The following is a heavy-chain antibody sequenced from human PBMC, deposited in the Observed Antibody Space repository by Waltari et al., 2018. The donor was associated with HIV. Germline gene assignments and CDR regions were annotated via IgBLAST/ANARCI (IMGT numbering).Heavy chain of an antibody. CDR1: GGSVSRRGSS. D-gene: IGHD6-19*01. CDR3: ARDQDGSFLAY. CDR2: MHDSGTT. J-gene: IGHJ4*02. Sequence: QVQLQESGPGLVKPSETLSLTFTLSGGSVSRRGSSWTWIRQPPGKGLEWIGFMHDSGTTNSHASLKRRVTISIDVSKNQFSLKLTSVTAADTALYYCARDQDGSFLAYWGQGTLVTVSS. V-gene: IGHV4-61*08.